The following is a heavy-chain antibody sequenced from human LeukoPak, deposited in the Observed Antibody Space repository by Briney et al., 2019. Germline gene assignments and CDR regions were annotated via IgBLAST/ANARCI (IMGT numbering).Heavy chain of an antibody. CDR1: GFTFSSYG. CDR3: ASLTTGSSSWYYFDY. V-gene: IGHV3-33*01. CDR2: IWYDGSNK. D-gene: IGHD6-13*01. J-gene: IGHJ4*02. Sequence: GGSLRLSCAASGFTFSSYGMHWVRQAPGKGLEWMAVIWYDGSNKYYADSVKGRFTISRDNSKNTLYLQMNSLRAEDTAVYYCASLTTGSSSWYYFDYWGQGTLVTVPS.